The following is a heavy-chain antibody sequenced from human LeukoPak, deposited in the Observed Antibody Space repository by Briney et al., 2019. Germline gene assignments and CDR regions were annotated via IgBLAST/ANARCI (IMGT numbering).Heavy chain of an antibody. Sequence: GGSLRLSCVVSGFTFSDYSMNWVRQAPGKGLEWVANINQDGSERFYVDSVKGRFTISRDNAKNSLYLQMNSLRVEDTAVYYCARPEYGSSPDFNYWGQETLVTVSS. CDR2: INQDGSER. D-gene: IGHD6-6*01. V-gene: IGHV3-7*01. J-gene: IGHJ4*02. CDR1: GFTFSDYS. CDR3: ARPEYGSSPDFNY.